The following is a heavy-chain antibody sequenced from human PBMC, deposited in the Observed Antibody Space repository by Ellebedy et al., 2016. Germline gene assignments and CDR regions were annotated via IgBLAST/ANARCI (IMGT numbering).Heavy chain of an antibody. J-gene: IGHJ3*02. CDR3: ARDLTDYAFDI. V-gene: IGHV4-31*03. CDR1: GGSISSGGYS. CDR2: IYYSGST. Sequence: SETLSLXCTVSGGSISSGGYSCSWIRQHPGKGLEWIGYIYYSGSTYYNPSLKSRVTISVDTSKNQFSLKLSSVTAADTAVYYCARDLTDYAFDIWGQGTMVTVSS. D-gene: IGHD4/OR15-4a*01.